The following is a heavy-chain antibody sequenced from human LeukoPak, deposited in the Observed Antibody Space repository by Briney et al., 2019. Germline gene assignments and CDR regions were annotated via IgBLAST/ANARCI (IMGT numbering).Heavy chain of an antibody. V-gene: IGHV3-21*01. CDR1: GFTFSSYS. J-gene: IGHJ3*02. CDR2: ISSSSSYI. D-gene: IGHD6-13*01. CDR3: ARILVAAAGDAFDI. Sequence: GGSLRLSCAASGFTFSSYSVNWVRQAPGKGLEWVSSISSSSSYIYYADSVKGRFTISRDNAKNSLYPQMNSLRAEDTAVYYCARILVAAAGDAFDIWGQGTMVTVSS.